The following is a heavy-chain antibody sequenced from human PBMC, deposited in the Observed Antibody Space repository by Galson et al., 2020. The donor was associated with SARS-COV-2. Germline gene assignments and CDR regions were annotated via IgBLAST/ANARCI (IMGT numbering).Heavy chain of an antibody. D-gene: IGHD3-16*01. CDR2: IFGSGSYR. V-gene: IGHV3-21*01. CDR3: ARDLGPAQMIKWYFDL. CDR1: GFTFSDYT. J-gene: IGHJ2*01. Sequence: GESLKISCAASGFTFSDYTMIWVRQAPGKGLEWVSSIFGSGSYRYYADSVKGRFTISRDSAKSSLYLQMNSLGADDTAVYYCARDLGPAQMIKWYFDLWGRGALVTVSS.